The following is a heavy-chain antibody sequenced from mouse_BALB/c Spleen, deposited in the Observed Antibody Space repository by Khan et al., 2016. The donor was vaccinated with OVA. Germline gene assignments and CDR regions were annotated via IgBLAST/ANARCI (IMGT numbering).Heavy chain of an antibody. D-gene: IGHD1-1*01. Sequence: VQLKESGPGLVKPSQSLSLTCTVTGYSITSGYGWNWIRQFPGNKLEWMGYISYGGSTSYNPSLKSRISITRDTSKNQFFLQLNSVTTEDTATYYCARKNYYGYAMDYWGQGTSVTVSS. J-gene: IGHJ4*01. CDR2: ISYGGST. V-gene: IGHV3-2*02. CDR1: GYSITSGYG. CDR3: ARKNYYGYAMDY.